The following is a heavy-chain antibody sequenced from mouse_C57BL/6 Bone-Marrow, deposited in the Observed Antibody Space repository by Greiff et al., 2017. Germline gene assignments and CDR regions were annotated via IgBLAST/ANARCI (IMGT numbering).Heavy chain of an antibody. CDR1: GFTFTDYY. V-gene: IGHV1-36*01. J-gene: IGHJ4*01. CDR3: ARRQVVAPWYAMDY. Sequence: EVQLVESGPVLVKPGPSVKISCKASGFTFTDYYMHWVKQSHGKSLEWIGLVYPYNGGTSYNQKFKGKATLTVDTSSSTAYMELNSLTSEDSAVYYCARRQVVAPWYAMDYWGQGTSVTVSS. D-gene: IGHD1-1*01. CDR2: VYPYNGGT.